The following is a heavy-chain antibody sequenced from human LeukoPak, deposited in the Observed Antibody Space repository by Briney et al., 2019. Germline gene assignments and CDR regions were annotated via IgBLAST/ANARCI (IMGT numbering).Heavy chain of an antibody. CDR3: AKGGISLVRGSFDY. Sequence: GGSLRLSCAASGFTFSSYAMSWVRQAPGKGLEWVSAMSGSGTDTYYADSVKGRFTISRDNSKNTVYLQMNSLRAEDTAVYYCAKGGISLVRGSFDYWGQGTLVTVSS. J-gene: IGHJ4*02. CDR2: MSGSGTDT. V-gene: IGHV3-23*01. CDR1: GFTFSSYA. D-gene: IGHD3-10*01.